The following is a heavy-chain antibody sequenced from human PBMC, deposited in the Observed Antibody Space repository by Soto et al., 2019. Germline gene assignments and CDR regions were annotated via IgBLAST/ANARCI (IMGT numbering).Heavy chain of an antibody. Sequence: SGPTLVNPTETLTLTCTVSGFSLTTGKMGVSWIRQPPGKALEWLAHIFSDNERSYSTSLQGRLTISKDTSGSQVVLSMTNVDPGDTAIYYCARMNVDSYQFYYAMDVWGQGTTVTVSS. D-gene: IGHD4-17*01. CDR1: GFSLTTGKMG. V-gene: IGHV2-26*01. CDR3: ARMNVDSYQFYYAMDV. J-gene: IGHJ6*02. CDR2: IFSDNER.